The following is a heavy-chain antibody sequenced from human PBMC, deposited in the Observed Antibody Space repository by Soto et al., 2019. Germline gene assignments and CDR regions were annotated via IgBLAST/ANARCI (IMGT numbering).Heavy chain of an antibody. V-gene: IGHV3-23*01. D-gene: IGHD3-3*02. CDR2: ISGSGGST. J-gene: IGHJ5*02. Sequence: GGSLRLSCASSGFPFRSYAMIWVRQAPGKGLEWVSAISGSGGSTYYADSVKGRFTISRDNSKNTLYLQMNSLRAEDTAVYYCAKDRTLRNHFYWFDPWGQGTLVTVSS. CDR3: AKDRTLRNHFYWFDP. CDR1: GFPFRSYA.